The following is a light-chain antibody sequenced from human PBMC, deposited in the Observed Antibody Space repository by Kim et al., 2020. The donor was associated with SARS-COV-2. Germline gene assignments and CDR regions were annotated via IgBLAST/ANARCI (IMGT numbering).Light chain of an antibody. CDR1: QTVGSH. V-gene: IGKV1-39*01. Sequence: DVQMTQSPLSLSASVGDTVTITCRASQTVGSHLNWFQQKPGKVPKLLIFGASNLQRGAPSMFSGSGSGTDFTLTISSLQPEDFVTYYCQQTYSIPTFGPGTRVEI. J-gene: IGKJ1*01. CDR3: QQTYSIPT. CDR2: GAS.